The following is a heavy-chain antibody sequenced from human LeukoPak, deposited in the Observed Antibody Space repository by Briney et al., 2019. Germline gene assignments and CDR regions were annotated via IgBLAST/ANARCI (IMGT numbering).Heavy chain of an antibody. V-gene: IGHV3-43*02. CDR3: AKDISTSGAGRSYFDY. CDR2: ISGDGGST. D-gene: IGHD6-19*01. Sequence: GGSLRPSCADAGFTFDDYAGHWVPQAPGKGLEWVSLISGDGGSTCYADSVKGRFTISRDNSKNSLYLQMNSLRTEDTALYYCAKDISTSGAGRSYFDYWGQGALVTVSS. J-gene: IGHJ4*02. CDR1: GFTFDDYA.